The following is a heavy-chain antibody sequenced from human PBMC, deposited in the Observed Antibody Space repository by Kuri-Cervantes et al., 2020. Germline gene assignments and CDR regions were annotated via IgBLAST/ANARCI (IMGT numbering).Heavy chain of an antibody. D-gene: IGHD3-3*01. J-gene: IGHJ5*02. CDR1: GFTFSNAW. Sequence: GESLKISCAASGFTFSNAWMSWVRQAPGKGLERVSSIGIRDSGIGGYTYYEHSVKGRFTISRDNSKNTLYLQMNSLRAEDTAIYYCARYYSDFWSGYYSWGQGTLVTVSS. CDR3: ARYYSDFWSGYYS. CDR2: IGIRDSGIGGYT. V-gene: IGHV3-23*01.